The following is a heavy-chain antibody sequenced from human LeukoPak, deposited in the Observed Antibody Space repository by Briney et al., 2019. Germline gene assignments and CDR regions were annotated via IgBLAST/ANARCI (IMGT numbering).Heavy chain of an antibody. CDR2: ISSSSSYI. Sequence: GGSLRLSCAASGFTFSSYSMNWVRQAPGKGLEWVSSISSSSSYIYYADSVKGRFTISRDNAKNSLYLQMNNLRAEDTAVYYCARGDDFWSASDAFDIWGQGTMVTVSS. D-gene: IGHD3-3*01. J-gene: IGHJ3*02. CDR3: ARGDDFWSASDAFDI. CDR1: GFTFSSYS. V-gene: IGHV3-21*01.